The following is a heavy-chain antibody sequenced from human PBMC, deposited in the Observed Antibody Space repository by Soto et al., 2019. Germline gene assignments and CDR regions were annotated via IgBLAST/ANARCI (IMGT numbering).Heavy chain of an antibody. CDR2: ITGSGGSS. J-gene: IGHJ4*02. CDR1: GFTFSSYS. Sequence: VGSLRLSCAASGFTFSSYSMSWVRQAPGKGLEWVSAITGSGGSSYYADSVKGRFTISRDNSKNTLYLQMNSLRAEDTAVYYCAKEGDLIGYNYGSCFDYWGQGTLVTVSS. D-gene: IGHD5-18*01. CDR3: AKEGDLIGYNYGSCFDY. V-gene: IGHV3-23*01.